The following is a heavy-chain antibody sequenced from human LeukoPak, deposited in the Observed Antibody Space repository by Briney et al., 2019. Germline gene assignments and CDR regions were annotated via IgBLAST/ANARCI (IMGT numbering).Heavy chain of an antibody. CDR2: ITSRSSHL. CDR3: ARVMARCDAGGGSCYLDY. D-gene: IGHD2-15*01. J-gene: IGHJ4*02. V-gene: IGHV3-21*01. CDR1: GFTFSSYS. Sequence: GGSLRLSCVASGFTFSSYSIVWVRQAPGKGLEWVSYITSRSSHLYYADQLQGRFTISRDNAKNALYLQMNSLRAEDTAVYYCARVMARCDAGGGSCYLDYWGQGTLVTVSS.